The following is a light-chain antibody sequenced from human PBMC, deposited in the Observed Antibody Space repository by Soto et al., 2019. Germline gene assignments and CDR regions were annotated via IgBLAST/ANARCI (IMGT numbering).Light chain of an antibody. J-gene: IGLJ2*01. CDR2: DTT. V-gene: IGLV1-40*01. CDR3: QSFDSSRIGLL. Sequence: QSVLTQPPSASGTPGQRITISCSGSHSDIGAGYGVHWYQQFPHSAPKLLIYDTTNRPSGVPDRFSGSRSGTSASLAITGLQAEDEADYYCQSFDSSRIGLLFGGGTKVTVL. CDR1: HSDIGAGYG.